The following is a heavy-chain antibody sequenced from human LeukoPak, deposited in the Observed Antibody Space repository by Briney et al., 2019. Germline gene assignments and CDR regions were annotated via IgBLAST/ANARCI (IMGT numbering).Heavy chain of an antibody. CDR1: GYTFTGYY. Sequence: ASVKVSCKASGYTFTGYYMHWVRQAPGQGLEWMGWINPNSGGTNYAQKFQGRVTMTRDTSISTAYMELSRLRSDDTAVYYCARGARAVPGSNWFDPWGQGTLVTVSS. V-gene: IGHV1-2*02. CDR3: ARGARAVPGSNWFDP. J-gene: IGHJ5*02. D-gene: IGHD6-19*01. CDR2: INPNSGGT.